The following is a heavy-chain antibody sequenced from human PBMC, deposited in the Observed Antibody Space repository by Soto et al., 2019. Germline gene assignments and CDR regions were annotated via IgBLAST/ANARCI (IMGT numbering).Heavy chain of an antibody. J-gene: IGHJ5*02. V-gene: IGHV2-5*02. CDR2: IYWDDDK. CDR3: AHRTSAVTWWFDP. D-gene: IGHD4-17*01. Sequence: QITLKESGPTLVKPTQTLTLTCTFSGFSLTTSGVGVGWIRQPPGKALEWLALIYWDDDKRYSPALKSRHTNTKDTPKNQVVLTMTTMDPADTATYCCAHRTSAVTWWFDPCGQGTLLTVAS. CDR1: GFSLTTSGVG.